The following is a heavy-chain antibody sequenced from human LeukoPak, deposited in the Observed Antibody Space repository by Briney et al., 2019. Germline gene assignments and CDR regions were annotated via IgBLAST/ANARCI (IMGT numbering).Heavy chain of an antibody. Sequence: SETLSLTCTVSGGSISGYYWSGIRQPPGKGLEWIGYIYYSGSTNYNPSLKSRVTISVDTSKNQFSLKLSSVTAAGTAVYYCARGCSAGTPHNWFDPWGQGTLVTVSS. V-gene: IGHV4-59*01. CDR3: ARGCSAGTPHNWFDP. CDR2: IYYSGST. J-gene: IGHJ5*02. CDR1: GGSISGYY. D-gene: IGHD6-13*01.